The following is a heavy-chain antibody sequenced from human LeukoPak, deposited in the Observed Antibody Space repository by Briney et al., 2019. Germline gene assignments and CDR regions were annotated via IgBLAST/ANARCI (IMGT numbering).Heavy chain of an antibody. CDR1: GFTFSSYG. D-gene: IGHD3-10*01. V-gene: IGHV3-30*02. J-gene: IGHJ4*02. CDR3: AKVQIHYGDFDY. CDR2: IRYDGSKK. Sequence: GGSLRLSCAASGFTFSSYGMHWVRQAPGKGLEWVAFIRYDGSKKYYADSVKGRFTISRDYSKNTLYLQMNSLRAEDTAVYYCAKVQIHYGDFDYWGQGTLVTVSS.